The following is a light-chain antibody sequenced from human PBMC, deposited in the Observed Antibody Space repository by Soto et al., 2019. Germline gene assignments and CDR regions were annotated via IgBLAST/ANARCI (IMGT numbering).Light chain of an antibody. J-gene: IGKJ3*01. CDR2: DAS. Sequence: EMVLTQSPATLSVSPGERATLSCRASQSVSSNLAWYQQKPGQAPRLLIYDASTRATGIPARFSGSGSGTEFTLTISILQSEDLAVYYCQQYSNWPPITFGPGTKVDIK. CDR1: QSVSSN. CDR3: QQYSNWPPIT. V-gene: IGKV3-15*01.